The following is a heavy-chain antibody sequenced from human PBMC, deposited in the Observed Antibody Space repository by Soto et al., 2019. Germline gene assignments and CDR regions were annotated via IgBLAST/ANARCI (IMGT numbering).Heavy chain of an antibody. Sequence: SETLSLTCTVSGGSISSYYWSWIRQPPGKGLKWIGYIYYSGSTNYNPSPKSRVTISVDTSKNQFSLKLSSVTAADTAVYYCARGIAVAGGYYYYGMDVWGQGTTVTVSS. CDR2: IYYSGST. CDR1: GGSISSYY. V-gene: IGHV4-59*01. CDR3: ARGIAVAGGYYYYGMDV. D-gene: IGHD6-19*01. J-gene: IGHJ6*02.